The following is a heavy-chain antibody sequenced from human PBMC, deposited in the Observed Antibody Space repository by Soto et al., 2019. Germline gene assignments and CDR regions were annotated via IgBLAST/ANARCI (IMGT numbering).Heavy chain of an antibody. Sequence: EVQLLESGGGLVQPGGSLRLSCAASGFTFSSYAMSWVRQAPGKGLEWVSAISGSGGSTYYADSVKGRFTISRDNSKDTLYLQVNSLRAEDTAVYCCGKARGEGGAESYWGQGSLVTVSS. J-gene: IGHJ4*02. CDR1: GFTFSSYA. D-gene: IGHD1-26*01. CDR3: GKARGEGGAESY. V-gene: IGHV3-23*01. CDR2: ISGSGGST.